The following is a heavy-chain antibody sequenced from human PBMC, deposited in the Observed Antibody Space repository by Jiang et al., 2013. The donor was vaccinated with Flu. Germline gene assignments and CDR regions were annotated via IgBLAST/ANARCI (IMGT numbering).Heavy chain of an antibody. J-gene: IGHJ4*02. CDR3: ARGEVLDGVVISSGGGDGLGKDFDY. Sequence: SVKGRFTISRDNSKNTLYLQMNSLRAEDTAVYYCARGEVLDGVVISSGGGDGLGKDFDYWGQGTLVTVSS. V-gene: IGHV3-30*07. D-gene: IGHD3-3*01.